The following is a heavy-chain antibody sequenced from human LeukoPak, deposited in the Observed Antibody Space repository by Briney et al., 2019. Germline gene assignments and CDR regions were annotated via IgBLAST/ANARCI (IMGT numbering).Heavy chain of an antibody. D-gene: IGHD3-22*01. J-gene: IGHJ5*02. V-gene: IGHV3-66*01. CDR3: AAHSSGYLGWFDP. CDR2: IYSGGST. Sequence: GGSLRLSCAASGFTVSRNYMSWVRRAPGKGLEWVSLIYSGGSTYYADSVEGRFTISRDNSKNTLYVQMNSLRAEDTAVYYCAAHSSGYLGWFDPWGQGTLVTVSS. CDR1: GFTVSRNY.